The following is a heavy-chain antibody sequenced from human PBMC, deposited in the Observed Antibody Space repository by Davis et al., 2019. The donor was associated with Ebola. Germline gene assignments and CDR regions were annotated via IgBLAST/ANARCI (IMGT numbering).Heavy chain of an antibody. J-gene: IGHJ3*02. Sequence: GESLKISCAASGFTFSSYAIHWVRQAPGKGLYWVAVISYDGNYGYYADSVRGRSTISRDNSKNTVYLQMNSLRTEDTAIYYCARDHKAGGRPPWAFHIWGQGTMVTVSS. CDR3: ARDHKAGGRPPWAFHI. CDR2: ISYDGNYG. D-gene: IGHD1-26*01. CDR1: GFTFSSYA. V-gene: IGHV3-30-3*01.